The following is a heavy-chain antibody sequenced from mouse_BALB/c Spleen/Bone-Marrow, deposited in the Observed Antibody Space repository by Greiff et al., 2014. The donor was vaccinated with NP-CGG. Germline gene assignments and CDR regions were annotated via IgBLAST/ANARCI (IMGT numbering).Heavy chain of an antibody. CDR3: ALYYDYDVGY. J-gene: IGHJ2*01. CDR2: IDPANGNT. Sequence: VQLQQSGAELVKPGASVKLSCTASGFNIKDTYMHWVKQRPEQGLEWIARIDPANGNTKYDPKFQGKATITADTSSNTAYLQLSSLTSEDTAVYYCALYYDYDVGYWGQGTTLTVSS. V-gene: IGHV14-3*02. CDR1: GFNIKDTY. D-gene: IGHD2-4*01.